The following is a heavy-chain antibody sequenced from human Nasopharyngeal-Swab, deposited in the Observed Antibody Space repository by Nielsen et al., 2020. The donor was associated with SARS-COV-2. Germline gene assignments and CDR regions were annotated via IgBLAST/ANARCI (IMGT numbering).Heavy chain of an antibody. CDR2: IDNDGSGR. Sequence: GESLKISCEASGFTFRAYWMHWVRQAPGKGLEWLSRIDNDGSGRIYADSMEGRFTVSRDNAKTTLYLQLNSLRAEDTAVYYCARGGWDHAFDIWGQGTTVTVSS. D-gene: IGHD1-26*01. CDR1: GFTFRAYW. CDR3: ARGGWDHAFDI. J-gene: IGHJ3*02. V-gene: IGHV3-74*01.